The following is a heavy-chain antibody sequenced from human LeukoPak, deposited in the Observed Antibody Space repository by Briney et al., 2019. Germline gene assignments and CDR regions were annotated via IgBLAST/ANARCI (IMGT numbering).Heavy chain of an antibody. CDR3: ARATRYSSSSGGTMRFDY. V-gene: IGHV3-21*01. Sequence: GGSLRLSCAASGFTFSSYSMNWVRQAPGKGLEWVLSISSSSSYIYYADSVKGRFTISRDNAKNSLYLQMNSLRAEDTAVYYCARATRYSSSSGGTMRFDYWGQGTLVNVSS. CDR1: GFTFSSYS. D-gene: IGHD6-6*01. CDR2: ISSSSSYI. J-gene: IGHJ4*02.